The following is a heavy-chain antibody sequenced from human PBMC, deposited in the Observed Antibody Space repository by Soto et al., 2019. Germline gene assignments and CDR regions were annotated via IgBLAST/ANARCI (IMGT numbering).Heavy chain of an antibody. Sequence: GASVKVSCKASGYTFTSYGISWVRQAPGQGLEWMGWISAYNGNTNYAQKLQGRVTMTTDTSTSTAYMELRSLRSDDTAVYYCARDLKLYSSSSAACTFDYWGQGTLVTVSS. D-gene: IGHD6-6*01. CDR1: GYTFTSYG. V-gene: IGHV1-18*01. CDR3: ARDLKLYSSSSAACTFDY. CDR2: ISAYNGNT. J-gene: IGHJ4*02.